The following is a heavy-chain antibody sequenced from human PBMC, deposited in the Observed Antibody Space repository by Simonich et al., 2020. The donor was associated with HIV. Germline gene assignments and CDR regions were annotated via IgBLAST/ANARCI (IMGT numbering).Heavy chain of an antibody. V-gene: IGHV4-34*01. D-gene: IGHD3-10*01. CDR2: INHSGSP. CDR3: ARHRLLTLWFGELFRPQYFDY. Sequence: QVQLQQWGAGLLQPSETLSLTCAVYGGSFSGYYWSWIRQPPGEGLEWIGEINHSGSPNSTPPPRSQVTISSAPSKNQFSLKLSSVTAADTAVYYCARHRLLTLWFGELFRPQYFDYWGQGTLVTVSS. CDR1: GGSFSGYY. J-gene: IGHJ4*02.